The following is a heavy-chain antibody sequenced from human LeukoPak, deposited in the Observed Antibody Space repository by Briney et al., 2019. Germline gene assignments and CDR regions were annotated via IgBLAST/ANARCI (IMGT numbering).Heavy chain of an antibody. Sequence: SETLSLTCTVSGGSISSYYWSWIRQPPGKGLEWIGYIYYSGSTNYNPSLKSRVTISVDTSKNQFSLKLSSVTAADTAVCYCARLNYYGSGSRWFDPWGQGTLVTVSS. CDR2: IYYSGST. D-gene: IGHD3-10*01. CDR3: ARLNYYGSGSRWFDP. CDR1: GGSISSYY. V-gene: IGHV4-59*08. J-gene: IGHJ5*02.